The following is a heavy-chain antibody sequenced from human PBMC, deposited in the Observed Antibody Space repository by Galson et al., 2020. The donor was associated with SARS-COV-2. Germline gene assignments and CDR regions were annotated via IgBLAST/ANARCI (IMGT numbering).Heavy chain of an antibody. Sequence: SETLSLTCTVTGGSIGTNYWSWIRQVPGKGLEWIGYIHYTGTTNYNPSLKSRVTLSLDTSKNQFSLTLSSVTAADAAMYYCARCSNTWPFDYWGLGILVTVSS. V-gene: IGHV4-59*01. CDR3: ARCSNTWPFDY. D-gene: IGHD6-13*01. J-gene: IGHJ4*02. CDR2: IHYTGTT. CDR1: GGSIGTNY.